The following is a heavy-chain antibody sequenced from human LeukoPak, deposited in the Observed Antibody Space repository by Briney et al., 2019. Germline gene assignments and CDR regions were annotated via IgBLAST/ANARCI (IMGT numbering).Heavy chain of an antibody. CDR3: ARVGLSTYHFDY. J-gene: IGHJ4*02. V-gene: IGHV5-51*01. CDR2: IYPGDSDP. Sequence: GESLKISCKGSGYSFSTYWIGWVRQMPGKGLEWMGIIYPGDSDPRYSPSFQGRVTIAVDKSISTAYLQWSSLKASDTAMYYCARVGLSTYHFDYWGQGTLVTVSS. CDR1: GYSFSTYW. D-gene: IGHD3-3*02.